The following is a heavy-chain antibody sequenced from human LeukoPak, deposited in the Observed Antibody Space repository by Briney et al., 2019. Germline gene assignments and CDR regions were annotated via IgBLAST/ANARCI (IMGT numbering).Heavy chain of an antibody. D-gene: IGHD6-6*01. J-gene: IGHJ4*02. Sequence: GGSLRLSCAASGFTFSSYWMSWVRQAPGKGLEWVANIKQDGSEKYYVDSVKGRFTISRDNAKNSLYLQMDSLRAEDTAVYYCARDQAARPATFDYWGQGTLVTVSS. CDR2: IKQDGSEK. V-gene: IGHV3-7*01. CDR3: ARDQAARPATFDY. CDR1: GFTFSSYW.